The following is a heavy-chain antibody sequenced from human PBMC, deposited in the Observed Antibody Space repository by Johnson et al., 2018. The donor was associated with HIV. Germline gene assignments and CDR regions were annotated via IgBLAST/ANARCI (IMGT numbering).Heavy chain of an antibody. CDR3: ARDPDGTTGTTYPDAAFDI. CDR1: GFTFDDYG. CDR2: IKQDGREK. V-gene: IGHV3-7*01. Sequence: VQLVESGGGSVKSGGSLRVSCAASGFTFDDYGMSWVRQAQGKGLEWVANIKQDGREKNYVDSVKGRFTVSRDNAKNSLYLQMNSLRAEDTAVYYCARDPDGTTGTTYPDAAFDIWGQGTMVTVSS. J-gene: IGHJ3*02. D-gene: IGHD1-1*01.